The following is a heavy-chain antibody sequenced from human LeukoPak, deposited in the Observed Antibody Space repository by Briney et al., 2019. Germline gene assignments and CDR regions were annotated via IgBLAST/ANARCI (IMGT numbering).Heavy chain of an antibody. CDR1: GGSISSSSYY. J-gene: IGHJ4*02. V-gene: IGHV4-31*03. CDR2: IYYSGST. Sequence: SETLSLTCTVSGGSISSSSYYWGWVRQPPGKGLEWIGYIYYSGSTYYNPSLKSRVTISVDTSKNQFSLKLSSVTAADTAVYYCARDPYGDSTFDYWGQGTLVTVSS. D-gene: IGHD4-17*01. CDR3: ARDPYGDSTFDY.